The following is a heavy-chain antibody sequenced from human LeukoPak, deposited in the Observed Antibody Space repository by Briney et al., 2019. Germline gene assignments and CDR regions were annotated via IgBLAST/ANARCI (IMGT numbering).Heavy chain of an antibody. V-gene: IGHV4-59*01. CDR3: ASEGIAVAGLDY. J-gene: IGHJ4*02. CDR1: GGSISSYY. Sequence: SETLSLTCTVSGGSISSYYWSWIRQPPGKGLGWIGYIYYSGSTNYNPSLKSRVTISVDTSKNQFSLKLSSVTAADTAVYYCASEGIAVAGLDYWGQGTLVTVSS. D-gene: IGHD6-19*01. CDR2: IYYSGST.